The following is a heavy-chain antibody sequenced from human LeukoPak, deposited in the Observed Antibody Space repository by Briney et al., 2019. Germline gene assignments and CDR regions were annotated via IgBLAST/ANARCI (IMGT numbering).Heavy chain of an antibody. CDR3: ASGSIAAAYFDY. J-gene: IGHJ4*02. D-gene: IGHD6-13*01. Sequence: PGGSLRLSYAASGFTFSDYYMSWIRQAPGKGLEWVSYISSSGSTIYYADSVKGRFTISRDNAKNSLYLQMNSLRAEDTAVYYCASGSIAAAYFDYWGQGTLVTVSS. V-gene: IGHV3-11*01. CDR2: ISSSGSTI. CDR1: GFTFSDYY.